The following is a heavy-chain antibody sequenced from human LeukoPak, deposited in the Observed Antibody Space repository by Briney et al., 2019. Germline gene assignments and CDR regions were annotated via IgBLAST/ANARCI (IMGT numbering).Heavy chain of an antibody. V-gene: IGHV3-66*01. CDR1: GFTVSSNY. CDR2: IYSGGST. Sequence: PGGSLRLSCAASGFTVSSNYMSWVRQAPGKGLDWVSVIYSGGSTYYADSVKGRFTISRDNSKNTLYLQMSSLRAEDTAVYYCARVRMVAASYFDYWGQGTLVTVSS. CDR3: ARVRMVAASYFDY. J-gene: IGHJ4*02. D-gene: IGHD2-15*01.